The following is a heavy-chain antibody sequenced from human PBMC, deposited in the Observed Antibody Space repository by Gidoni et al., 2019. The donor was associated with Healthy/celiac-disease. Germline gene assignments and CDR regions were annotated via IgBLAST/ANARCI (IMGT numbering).Heavy chain of an antibody. V-gene: IGHV4-34*01. CDR2: INHSGRT. CDR3: ARFIVGATSDAFDI. D-gene: IGHD1-26*01. Sequence: QVQLQQWGAGLLKPSQTLSLTCAVYGGSFSGYYWSWISQPPGKGLEWIGEINHSGRTNDNPSLKSRVTTSGDKYKNQFSMKQSSVTAAETAVYYCARFIVGATSDAFDIWGQGTMVTVSS. J-gene: IGHJ3*02. CDR1: GGSFSGYY.